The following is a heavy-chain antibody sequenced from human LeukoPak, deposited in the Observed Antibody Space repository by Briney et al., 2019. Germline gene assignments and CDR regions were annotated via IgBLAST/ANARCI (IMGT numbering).Heavy chain of an antibody. CDR3: VRDSNGAYHPN. CDR2: IKEDGGEK. D-gene: IGHD4/OR15-4a*01. J-gene: IGHJ4*02. CDR1: GFTVSSNH. Sequence: GGSLRLSCAASGFTVSSNHMSWVRQAPGKGLEWVANIKEDGGEKFYVDSVKGRFTISRDNAENSLYLQMNTLRADDTAVYYCVRDSNGAYHPNWGQGTLVTVSS. V-gene: IGHV3-7*04.